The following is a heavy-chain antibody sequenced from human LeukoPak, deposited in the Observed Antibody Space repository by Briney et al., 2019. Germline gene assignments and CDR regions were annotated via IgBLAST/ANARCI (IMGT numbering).Heavy chain of an antibody. Sequence: SETLSLTCAVYGGSFSGYYWSCIRQPPGKGLEWIGEINHSGSTNYNPSLKSRVTISVDTSKNQFSLKLSSVTAADTAVYYCARVPRLYNWNYGSYYYYGMDVWGQGTTVTVSS. V-gene: IGHV4-34*01. J-gene: IGHJ6*02. CDR1: GGSFSGYY. CDR2: INHSGST. CDR3: ARVPRLYNWNYGSYYYYGMDV. D-gene: IGHD1-7*01.